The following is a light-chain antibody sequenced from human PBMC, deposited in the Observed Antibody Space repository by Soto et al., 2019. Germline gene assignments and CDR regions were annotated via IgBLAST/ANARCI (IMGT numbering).Light chain of an antibody. CDR3: SSYTNSSII. V-gene: IGLV2-14*01. CDR2: EVS. J-gene: IGLJ1*01. Sequence: QSALTQPASVSESPGQSITISCTGTSSDVGGYNYVSWYQHHPGKAPKLMIYEVSNRPSGVSNRFSGSKSGNTASLTISGLQAEDEADYYCSSYTNSSIIFGTGTKVTVL. CDR1: SSDVGGYNY.